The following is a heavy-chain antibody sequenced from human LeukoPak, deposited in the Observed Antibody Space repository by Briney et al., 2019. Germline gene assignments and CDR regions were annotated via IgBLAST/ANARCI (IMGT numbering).Heavy chain of an antibody. Sequence: GGSLRLSCAASGFIFSDYAIHWVRQAPGKGLEWVAAIWYDGIHKYYADSVKGRFTISRDNSKNTLYLQMSSLSAEDTAVYYCVRSPRKANNFYYFDWWGQGVLVTVSS. CDR1: GFIFSDYA. CDR3: VRSPRKANNFYYFDW. CDR2: IWYDGIHK. D-gene: IGHD3-3*01. J-gene: IGHJ4*02. V-gene: IGHV3-33*01.